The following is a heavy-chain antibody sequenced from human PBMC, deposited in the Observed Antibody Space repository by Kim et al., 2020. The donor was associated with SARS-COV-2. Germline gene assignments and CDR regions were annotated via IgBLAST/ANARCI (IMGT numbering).Heavy chain of an antibody. CDR3: ARARLGVRGVFDY. V-gene: IGHV4-34*01. Sequence: SETLSLTCAVYGGSFSGYYWSWIRQPPGKGLEWIGEINHSGSTNYNPSLKSRVTISVDTSKNQFSLKLSSVTAADTAVYYCARARLGVRGVFDYWGQGTLVTVSS. J-gene: IGHJ4*02. CDR1: GGSFSGYY. D-gene: IGHD3-10*01. CDR2: INHSGST.